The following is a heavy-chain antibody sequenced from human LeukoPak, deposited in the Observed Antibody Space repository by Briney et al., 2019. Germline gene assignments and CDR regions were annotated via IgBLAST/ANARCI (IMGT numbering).Heavy chain of an antibody. CDR2: ISWNSGSI. CDR3: ARAMDF. CDR1: GFTFDDYA. V-gene: IGHV3-9*01. Sequence: GRSLRLSCAASGFTFDDYAMHWVRQAPGKGLEWVSGISWNSGSIGYADSVKGRFTISRDNAKNSLYLQMNSLRVEDTAVYYCARAMDFWGQGTLVTVSS. J-gene: IGHJ4*02.